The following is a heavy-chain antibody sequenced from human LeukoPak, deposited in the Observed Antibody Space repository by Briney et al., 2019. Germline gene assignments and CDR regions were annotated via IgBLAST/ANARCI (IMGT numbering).Heavy chain of an antibody. CDR1: GGSISSGDYY. J-gene: IGHJ4*02. CDR2: IYYSGST. Sequence: SETLSLTCTVSGGSISSGDYYWSWIRQPPGKGLEWIGYIYYSGSTYYNPSLKSRVTISVDTSKNQLSLKLSSVTAADTAVYYCARNLVVVPAAIPYYFDYWGQGTLVTVSS. CDR3: ARNLVVVPAAIPYYFDY. V-gene: IGHV4-30-4*01. D-gene: IGHD2-2*01.